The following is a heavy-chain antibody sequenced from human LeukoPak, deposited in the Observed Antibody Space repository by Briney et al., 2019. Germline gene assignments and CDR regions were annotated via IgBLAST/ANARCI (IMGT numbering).Heavy chain of an antibody. D-gene: IGHD3-22*01. V-gene: IGHV3-48*03. CDR2: INSSGSTI. CDR1: GFTFSSYE. J-gene: IGHJ4*02. Sequence: GGSLRLSCAASGFTFSSYEMNWVRQAPGKGLEWVSYINSSGSTIYYADSVKGRFTISRDNAKNSLYLQMNSLRAEDTAVYYCARSGFYYDGSGYYKGGFDYWGQGTLVTVSS. CDR3: ARSGFYYDGSGYYKGGFDY.